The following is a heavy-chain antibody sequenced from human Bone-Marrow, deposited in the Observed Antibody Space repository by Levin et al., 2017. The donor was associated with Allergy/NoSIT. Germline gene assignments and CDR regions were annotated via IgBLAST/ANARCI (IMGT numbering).Heavy chain of an antibody. Sequence: SETLSLTCTVSGGSISSSSYYWGWIRQPPGKGLEWIGSIYYSGSTYYNPSLKSRVTISVDTSKNQFSLKLSSVTAADTAVYYCARGGRFLEWFLNWFDPWGQGTLVTVSS. V-gene: IGHV4-39*07. CDR1: GGSISSSSYY. CDR2: IYYSGST. J-gene: IGHJ5*02. CDR3: ARGGRFLEWFLNWFDP. D-gene: IGHD3-3*01.